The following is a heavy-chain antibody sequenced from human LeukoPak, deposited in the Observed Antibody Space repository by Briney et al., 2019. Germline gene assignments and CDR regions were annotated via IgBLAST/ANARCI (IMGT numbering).Heavy chain of an antibody. J-gene: IGHJ4*02. CDR3: ARANLLYCSSTTCLFDY. V-gene: IGHV1-2*02. Sequence: ASVKVSCKASGYTFTDYYMHWVRQAPGQGFECMGWINPNDGDTNYAQKFQGRVTMTRDTSISTAHMEVSRLRSDDTAVYYCARANLLYCSSTTCLFDYWGQGTLVTVSS. D-gene: IGHD2-2*01. CDR2: INPNDGDT. CDR1: GYTFTDYY.